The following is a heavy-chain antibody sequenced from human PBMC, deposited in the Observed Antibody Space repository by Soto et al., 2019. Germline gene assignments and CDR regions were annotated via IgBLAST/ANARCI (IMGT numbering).Heavy chain of an antibody. Sequence: TLSLTCAISGDSVSSNSATWNWIRQSPSRGLEWLGRTYYRSQWYNDYTVSVKGRITINPDTSKNQFSLQLNSVTPDDAAVYYCARVWAVAGHFDYWGQGTLVTVSS. V-gene: IGHV6-1*01. CDR1: GDSVSSNSAT. CDR3: ARVWAVAGHFDY. J-gene: IGHJ4*02. CDR2: TYYRSQWYN. D-gene: IGHD6-19*01.